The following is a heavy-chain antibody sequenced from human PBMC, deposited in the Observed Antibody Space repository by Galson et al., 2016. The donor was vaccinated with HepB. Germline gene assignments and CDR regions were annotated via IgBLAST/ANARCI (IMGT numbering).Heavy chain of an antibody. D-gene: IGHD1-26*01. CDR2: TDGTNK. Sequence: SLRLSCAVSGFTFSNYAMHWVRQAPGKGLEWVAVTDGTNKYYADSVKGRFTISRDDSKSTLYLQMDRLRAEDTAVYYCATDPIVGVPDYFDYWGQGTPVTVSS. J-gene: IGHJ4*02. CDR1: GFTFSNYA. V-gene: IGHV3-30-3*01. CDR3: ATDPIVGVPDYFDY.